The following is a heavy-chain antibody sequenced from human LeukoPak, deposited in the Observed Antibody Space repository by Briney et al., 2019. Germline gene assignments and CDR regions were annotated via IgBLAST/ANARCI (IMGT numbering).Heavy chain of an antibody. Sequence: SETLSLTCAVYGGSFSGYYWSWIRQPPGKGLGWIGEINHSGSTNYNLSLKSRVTISVDTSKNQFSLELSPVTAADTAVYYCARGLAAGQYNWFDPWGQGTLVTVSS. CDR1: GGSFSGYY. CDR3: ARGLAAGQYNWFDP. CDR2: INHSGST. J-gene: IGHJ5*02. D-gene: IGHD6-13*01. V-gene: IGHV4-34*01.